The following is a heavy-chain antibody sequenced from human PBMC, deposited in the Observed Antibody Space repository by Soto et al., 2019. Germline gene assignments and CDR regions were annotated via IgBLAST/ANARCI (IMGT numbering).Heavy chain of an antibody. D-gene: IGHD3-16*01. CDR3: AREMSTLRGVDFER. Sequence: QVQLVQSGAEVKKPGASVKVSCKASGYTFTSYYMHWVRLAPGQGLEWMGIIDPRRGSTNYAQRFLGRVTLTRDTSTNKLYMDLSSLRSEDTSGYYCAREMSTLRGVDFERWGQGTLVSV. CDR2: IDPRRGST. CDR1: GYTFTSYY. J-gene: IGHJ4*02. V-gene: IGHV1-46*01.